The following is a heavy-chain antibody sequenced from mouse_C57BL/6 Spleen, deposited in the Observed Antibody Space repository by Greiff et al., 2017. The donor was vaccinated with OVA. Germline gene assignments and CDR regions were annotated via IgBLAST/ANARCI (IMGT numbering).Heavy chain of an antibody. CDR1: CYTFTSYW. CDR3: ASRTGKEDY. J-gene: IGHJ2*01. CDR2: IDPSDSYT. V-gene: IGHV1-69*01. D-gene: IGHD4-1*01. Sequence: QVQLQQPGAELVMPGASVKLSCKASCYTFTSYWMHWVKQRPGQGLEWIGEIDPSDSYTNYNQKFKGKSTLTVDKSSSTAYMQLSSLTSEDSAVYYCASRTGKEDYWGQGTTLTVSS.